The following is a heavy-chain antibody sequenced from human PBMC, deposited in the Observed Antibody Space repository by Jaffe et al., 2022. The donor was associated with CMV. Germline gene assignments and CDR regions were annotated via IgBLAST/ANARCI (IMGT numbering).Heavy chain of an antibody. CDR2: IYYSGST. Sequence: QVQLQESGPGLVKPSQTLSLTCTVSGGSISSGGYYWSWIRQHPGKGLEWIGYIYYSGSTYYNPSLKSRVTISVDTSKNQFSLKLSSVTAADTAVYYCARDTYLRGGVIYGMDVWGQGTTVTVSS. D-gene: IGHD3-16*01. J-gene: IGHJ6*02. CDR3: ARDTYLRGGVIYGMDV. V-gene: IGHV4-31*03. CDR1: GGSISSGGYY.